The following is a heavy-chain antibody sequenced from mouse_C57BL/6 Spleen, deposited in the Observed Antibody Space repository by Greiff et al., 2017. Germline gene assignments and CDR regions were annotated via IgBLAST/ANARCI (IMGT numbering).Heavy chain of an antibody. CDR1: GFNITDYY. J-gene: IGHJ2*01. Sequence: VQLQQSGAELVRPGASVKLSCTASGFNITDYYMHWVKQRPEQGLEWIGRIEPADGETEYAPKFKGKATLTADTSSNTAYLQLSSLTSEDTAVYYCTTGGTPAGADYWGQGATLTVS. V-gene: IGHV14-1*01. CDR3: TTGGTPAGADY. D-gene: IGHD2-14*01. CDR2: IEPADGET.